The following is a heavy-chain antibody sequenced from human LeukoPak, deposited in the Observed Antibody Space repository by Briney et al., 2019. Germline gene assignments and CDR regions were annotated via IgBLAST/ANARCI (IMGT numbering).Heavy chain of an antibody. CDR2: IYYSGST. J-gene: IGHJ4*02. Sequence: PSETLSLTCTVSGGSISSYYWSWIRQPPGKGLEWIGYIYYSGSTNYNPSRKSRVTISVDPSKNQLSVKLSSVTAADTAVYYCARASYQVAAGLFDYWGQGTLVTVSS. CDR1: GGSISSYY. V-gene: IGHV4-59*01. CDR3: ARASYQVAAGLFDY. D-gene: IGHD6-13*01.